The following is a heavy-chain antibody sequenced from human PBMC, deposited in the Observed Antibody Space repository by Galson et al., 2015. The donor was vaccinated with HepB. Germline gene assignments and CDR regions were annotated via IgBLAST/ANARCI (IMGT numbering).Heavy chain of an antibody. D-gene: IGHD1-26*01. CDR2: INSDGSST. Sequence: SLRLSCAASGFTFSSYWMHWVRQAPGKGLVWVSRINSDGSSTSYADSVKGRFTISRNNAKNTLYLQMNSLRAEDTAVYYCARDQGRNSWELEFNYWGQGTLVTVSS. J-gene: IGHJ4*02. CDR1: GFTFSSYW. V-gene: IGHV3-74*01. CDR3: ARDQGRNSWELEFNY.